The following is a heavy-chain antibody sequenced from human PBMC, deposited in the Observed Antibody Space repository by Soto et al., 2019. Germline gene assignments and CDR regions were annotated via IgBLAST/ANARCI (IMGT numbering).Heavy chain of an antibody. Sequence: GASVKVSCKASGYTFTSYYMHWVRQAPGQGLEWMGIINPSGGSTSYAQKFQGRVTMTRDTSTSTVYMELSSLRSEDTAVYYCARDYLGGHYYYGMDVWGQGTTVTVYS. CDR1: GYTFTSYY. CDR3: ARDYLGGHYYYGMDV. J-gene: IGHJ6*02. CDR2: INPSGGST. V-gene: IGHV1-46*01.